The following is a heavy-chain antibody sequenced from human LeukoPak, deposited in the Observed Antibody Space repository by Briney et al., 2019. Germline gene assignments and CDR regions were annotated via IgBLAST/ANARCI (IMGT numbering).Heavy chain of an antibody. V-gene: IGHV3-13*01. D-gene: IGHD6-19*01. CDR2: IGNPSRT. Sequence: PGGSLRLSCVASGFTFGSYVMHWVRQPTGKGLEWVAGIGNPSRTHYVDSVKGRFTISREDATNSFFLQMSSLTVGDTAMYYCVREGYSSGRAPAFDAWGQGTPVTVSS. CDR1: GFTFGSYV. J-gene: IGHJ3*01. CDR3: VREGYSSGRAPAFDA.